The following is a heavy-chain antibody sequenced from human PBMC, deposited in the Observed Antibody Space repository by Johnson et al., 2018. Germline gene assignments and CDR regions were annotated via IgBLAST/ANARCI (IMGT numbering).Heavy chain of an antibody. CDR1: GFTFDDYA. CDR2: ISRNSGSI. V-gene: IGHV3-9*01. CDR3: AKAASPAVAGDDDAFDI. J-gene: IGHJ3*02. Sequence: GQLVESGGGLVQPGRSLRLSCAASGFTFDDYAMHWVRQAPGKGLAWVSGISRNSGSIGYGDSGKGRFTISRDNAKNSLYLQLNSLRAEDTALYYCAKAASPAVAGDDDAFDIWGQGTMVTVSS. D-gene: IGHD6-19*01.